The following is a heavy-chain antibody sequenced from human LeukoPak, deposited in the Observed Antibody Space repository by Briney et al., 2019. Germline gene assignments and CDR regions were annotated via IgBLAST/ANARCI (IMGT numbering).Heavy chain of an antibody. Sequence: GESLKISCKGSGYIFTSSWIGWVRQMPGKGLEWMGSISPDDSDTRYSPSFQGQVTISADRSTRTAYLQWTSLKSSDTAIYYCASEDSGTYWRYWGQGTLVTVSS. D-gene: IGHD1-26*01. V-gene: IGHV5-51*01. CDR1: GYIFTSSW. CDR3: ASEDSGTYWRY. J-gene: IGHJ4*02. CDR2: ISPDDSDT.